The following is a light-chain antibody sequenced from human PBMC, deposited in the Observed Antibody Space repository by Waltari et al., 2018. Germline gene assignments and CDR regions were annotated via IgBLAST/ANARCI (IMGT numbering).Light chain of an antibody. J-gene: IGLJ2*01. CDR2: EVS. CDR3: SSYAGSNFVV. CDR1: SSDVGGSNY. V-gene: IGLV2-8*01. Sequence: QSALAQPPSASGSPGQSVTISCTGTSSDVGGSNYVSWYQQHPVKAPKLMIYEVSKRPSGVPDRFSGSKSGNTASLTVSGLQAEDEAAYYCSSYAGSNFVVFGGGTKVTVL.